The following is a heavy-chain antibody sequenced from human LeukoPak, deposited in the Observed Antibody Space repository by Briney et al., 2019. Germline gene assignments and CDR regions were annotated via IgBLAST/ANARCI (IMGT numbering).Heavy chain of an antibody. CDR3: ARDYYDSSGYYYGLDY. V-gene: IGHV4-59*01. D-gene: IGHD3-22*01. CDR2: IYYSGST. CDR1: GGSISSYY. J-gene: IGHJ4*02. Sequence: EASETLSLTCTVSGGSISSYYWSWIRQPPGKGLEWIGYIYYSGSTNYNPSLKSRVTISVDTSKNQFSLKLSSVTAADTAVYYCARDYYDSSGYYYGLDYWGQGTLVTVSS.